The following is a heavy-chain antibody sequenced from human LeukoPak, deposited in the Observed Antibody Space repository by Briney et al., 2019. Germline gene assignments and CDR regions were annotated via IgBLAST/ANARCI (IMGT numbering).Heavy chain of an antibody. Sequence: QPGGSLRLSCAASGFTFSSYEMNWVRQAPGKRLEWVSYISSSGSTIYYADSVKGRFTISRDNAKNSLYLQMNSLRAEDTAVYYCARDRLSRQWLTPDYFDYWGQGTLVTVSS. CDR1: GFTFSSYE. J-gene: IGHJ4*02. CDR2: ISSSGSTI. V-gene: IGHV3-48*03. D-gene: IGHD6-19*01. CDR3: ARDRLSRQWLTPDYFDY.